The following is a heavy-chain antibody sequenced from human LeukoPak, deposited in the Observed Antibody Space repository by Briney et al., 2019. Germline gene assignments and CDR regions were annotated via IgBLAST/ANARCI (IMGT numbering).Heavy chain of an antibody. D-gene: IGHD2-2*01. V-gene: IGHV3-7*01. Sequence: PGGSLRLSCAASGFTFSSYWMSWVRQAPGKGLEWVANIKQDGSEKYYVDSVKGRFTISRDNAKNSLYLQMNSLRAEDTAVYYCARESRGYCSSTSCYGVDGFDPWGQGTLSPSPQ. J-gene: IGHJ5*02. CDR3: ARESRGYCSSTSCYGVDGFDP. CDR2: IKQDGSEK. CDR1: GFTFSSYW.